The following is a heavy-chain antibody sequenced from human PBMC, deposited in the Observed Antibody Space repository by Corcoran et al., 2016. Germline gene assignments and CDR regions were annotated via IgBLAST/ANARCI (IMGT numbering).Heavy chain of an antibody. CDR3: TMDRVVPPARWWDNWFDP. D-gene: IGHD2-2*01. CDR2: IKSKTDGGTT. Sequence: EVQLVESGGGLVKPGGSLRLSCAASGFTFSNAWMNWVRQAPGQGLEWVGRIKSKTDGGTTDYAAPVKGRFTISRDDSKKTLYLQMNGLKTEDTAVYYCTMDRVVPPARWWDNWFDPWGQGTLVTVSS. J-gene: IGHJ5*02. CDR1: GFTFSNAW. V-gene: IGHV3-15*07.